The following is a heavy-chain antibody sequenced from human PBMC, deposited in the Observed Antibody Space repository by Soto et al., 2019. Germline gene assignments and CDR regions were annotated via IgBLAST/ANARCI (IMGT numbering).Heavy chain of an antibody. CDR1: GFTFSNYW. CDR2: IDHDGPT. J-gene: IGHJ4*01. Sequence: EVQLVESGGGLVQPGGSLRLSCAGSGFTFSNYWMHWVRQAPGKGLEWVSRIDHDGPTDYADSVRGRFTISRDNAENTLYLQMNSLKPEDTAVYYCVRDSHGDYWGHGTLVNASS. CDR3: VRDSHGDY. V-gene: IGHV3-74*01.